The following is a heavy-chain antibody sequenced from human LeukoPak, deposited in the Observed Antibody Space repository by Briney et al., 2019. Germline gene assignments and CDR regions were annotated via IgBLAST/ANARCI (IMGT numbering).Heavy chain of an antibody. D-gene: IGHD2-8*01. CDR1: GYTFIGYY. CDR3: AREDIILSGSAFDI. Sequence: ASVKVSSKASGYTFIGYYMHWVRQAPGQGLEWMGWINPNSGGTNYAQKFQGRVTMTRDTSISTAYMELSRLRSDDTAVYYCAREDIILSGSAFDIWGQGTMVTVSS. J-gene: IGHJ3*02. V-gene: IGHV1-2*02. CDR2: INPNSGGT.